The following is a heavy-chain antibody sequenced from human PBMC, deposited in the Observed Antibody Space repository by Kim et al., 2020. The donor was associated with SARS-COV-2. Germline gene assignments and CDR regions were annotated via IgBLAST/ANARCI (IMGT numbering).Heavy chain of an antibody. V-gene: IGHV1-24*01. CDR3: ATDPMGAIPG. Sequence: ETIYAQKVQGRVPMTEDTSTDTAYMELSSLRSEDTAVYYCATDPMGAIPGWGQGTLVTVSS. D-gene: IGHD1-26*01. CDR2: ET. J-gene: IGHJ4*02.